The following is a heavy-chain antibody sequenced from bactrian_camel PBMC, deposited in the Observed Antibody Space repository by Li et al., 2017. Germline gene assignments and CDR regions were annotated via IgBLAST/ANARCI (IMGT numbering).Heavy chain of an antibody. CDR1: GPTYERGC. J-gene: IGHJ4*01. V-gene: IGHV3S55*01. CDR3: AVDSTFSHSWCYDSLIFRRGEPKY. CDR2: VEADGTA. D-gene: IGHD3*01. Sequence: HVQLVESGGGSVQAGGSLSLTCTASGPTYERGCMAWFRQAPGKEREGVAVVEADGTAYHADSVKGRFTVSKDKATLHLQMNSLKPEDTAVYYCAVDSTFSHSWCYDSLIFRRGEPKYRGQGTQVTVS.